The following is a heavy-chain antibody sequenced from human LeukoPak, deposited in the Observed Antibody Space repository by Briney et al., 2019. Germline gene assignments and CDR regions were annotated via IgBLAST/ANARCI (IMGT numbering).Heavy chain of an antibody. Sequence: GGSLRLSCAASGFTFSSYSMNWVRQAPGKGLEWVSSISSSSSYIYYADSVKGRFTISRDNAKNSLYLQMNSLRAEDTAVYYCARGEGSLNAFDIWGQGTMVTVSS. CDR1: GFTFSSYS. CDR3: ARGEGSLNAFDI. V-gene: IGHV3-21*01. J-gene: IGHJ3*02. D-gene: IGHD2-21*01. CDR2: ISSSSSYI.